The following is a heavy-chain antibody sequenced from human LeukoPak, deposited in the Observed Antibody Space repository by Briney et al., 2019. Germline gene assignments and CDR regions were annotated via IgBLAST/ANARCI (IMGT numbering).Heavy chain of an antibody. Sequence: GRSLRLSCAASGFTFSSYGMHWVRQAPGKGLEWVAVIWYDGSNKYYADSVKGRFTISRDNSKNTLYLQMNSLRAEDTAVDYCAKYCSSTSCYGGLDYWGQGTLVTVSS. J-gene: IGHJ4*02. CDR1: GFTFSSYG. CDR3: AKYCSSTSCYGGLDY. V-gene: IGHV3-33*06. CDR2: IWYDGSNK. D-gene: IGHD2-2*01.